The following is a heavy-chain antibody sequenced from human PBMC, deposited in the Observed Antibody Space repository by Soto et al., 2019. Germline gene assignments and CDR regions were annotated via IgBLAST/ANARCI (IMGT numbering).Heavy chain of an antibody. D-gene: IGHD3-10*01. V-gene: IGHV1-69*01. CDR3: ARDRHGSGSYYIENWFDP. CDR1: GGTFSSYA. J-gene: IGHJ5*02. Sequence: QVQLVQSGAEVKKPGSSVKVSCKASGGTFSSYAISWVRQAPGQGLEWMGGIIPIFGTANYAQKFQGRVTITADESTSTAHMELSSLRSEDTAVYYCARDRHGSGSYYIENWFDPWGQGTLVTVSS. CDR2: IIPIFGTA.